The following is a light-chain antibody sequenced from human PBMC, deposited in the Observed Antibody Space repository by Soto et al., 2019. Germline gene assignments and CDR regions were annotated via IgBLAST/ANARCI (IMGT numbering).Light chain of an antibody. V-gene: IGLV1-47*01. Sequence: QAGVTQAPSASGTPGQRVTISCSGSSSNIGSNFVYWYQKFPGTAPKVLIYRNDQRPSGVPDRFSGSKSGTSASLAISGLRSEDEADYYCAVWDDSLNGSVAFGGGTKLTVL. CDR2: RND. CDR1: SSNIGSNF. CDR3: AVWDDSLNGSVA. J-gene: IGLJ2*01.